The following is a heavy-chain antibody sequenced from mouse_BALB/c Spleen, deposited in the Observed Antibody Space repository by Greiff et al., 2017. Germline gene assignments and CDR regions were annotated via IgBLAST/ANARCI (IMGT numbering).Heavy chain of an antibody. CDR2: ISSGSSTI. J-gene: IGHJ4*01. V-gene: IGHV5-17*02. CDR3: ARRMGGNAYYYAMDY. Sequence: EVQGVESGGGLVQPGGSRKLSCAASGFTFSSFGMHWVRQAPEKGLEWVAYISSGSSTIYYADTVKGRFTISRDNPKNTLFLQMTSLRSEDTAMYYCARRMGGNAYYYAMDYWGQGTSVTVSS. D-gene: IGHD1-1*02. CDR1: GFTFSSFG.